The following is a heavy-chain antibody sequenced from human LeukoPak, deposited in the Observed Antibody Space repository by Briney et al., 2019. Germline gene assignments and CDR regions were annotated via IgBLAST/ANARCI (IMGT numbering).Heavy chain of an antibody. D-gene: IGHD3-10*01. Sequence: GSLRLSCAASGFTFSSYAMSWVRQAPGKGLEWVSAISGSGGSTYYADSVKGRFTISRDNSKNTLYLQMNSLRAEDTAVYYCAKGLLWFGELSDFDYWGQGTLVTVSS. CDR3: AKGLLWFGELSDFDY. CDR2: ISGSGGST. J-gene: IGHJ4*02. CDR1: GFTFSSYA. V-gene: IGHV3-23*01.